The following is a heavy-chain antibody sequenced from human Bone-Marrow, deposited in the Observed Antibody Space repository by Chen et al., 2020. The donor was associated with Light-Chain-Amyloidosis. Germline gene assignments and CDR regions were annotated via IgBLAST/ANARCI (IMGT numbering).Heavy chain of an antibody. Sequence: EVQLVESGGGLVQPGGSLRLSCAASGFTFSSYEMNWVRQAPGKGLEWVSDISSSGSTIYYADSVKGRFTISRDNAKNSLYLQMNSLRAEDTAVYYCARVGSYDSSGYYFYYFDYWGQGTLVTVSS. CDR3: ARVGSYDSSGYYFYYFDY. CDR1: GFTFSSYE. V-gene: IGHV3-48*03. CDR2: ISSSGSTI. J-gene: IGHJ4*02. D-gene: IGHD3-22*01.